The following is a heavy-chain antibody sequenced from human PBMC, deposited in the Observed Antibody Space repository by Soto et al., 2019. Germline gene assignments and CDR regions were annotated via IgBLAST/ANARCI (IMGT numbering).Heavy chain of an antibody. J-gene: IGHJ4*01. D-gene: IGHD2-2*01. CDR1: GFTFSSYG. V-gene: IGHV3-30*03. Sequence: GRSLRLSCAASGFTFSSYGMPWVRQAPGKELEWVAVISYNGSNKYYADSVKGRFAISRDDSKNMMYMEMSSLRTEDTSVYYCTTDSYINMPIVRFDYWGHGTLVTVSS. CDR2: ISYNGSNK. CDR3: TTDSYINMPIVRFDY.